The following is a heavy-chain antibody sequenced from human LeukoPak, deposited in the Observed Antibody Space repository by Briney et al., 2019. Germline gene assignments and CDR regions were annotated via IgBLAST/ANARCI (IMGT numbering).Heavy chain of an antibody. J-gene: IGHJ4*02. D-gene: IGHD1-1*01. CDR1: GFTFSSYG. CDR2: ISYDGSNK. Sequence: PGGSLRLSCAASGFTFSSYGMHWGRQAPGKGLEWVAVISYDGSNKYYADSVKGRFTISRDNSKNTLYLQMNSLRAEDTAVYYCAKDERGTVDYWGQGTLVTVSS. V-gene: IGHV3-30*18. CDR3: AKDERGTVDY.